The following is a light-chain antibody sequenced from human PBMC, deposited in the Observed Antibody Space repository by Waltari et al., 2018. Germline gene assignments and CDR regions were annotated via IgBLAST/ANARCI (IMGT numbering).Light chain of an antibody. CDR2: EAT. Sequence: QSALTQPASLSGSPGQSITISCAGTKNDIGTYNFVSWFQQFPGQAPKLIVSEATKRPSGLSYRVSGSKSGNTASLTISGLQAEDEADYYCCSYAGGSRVIFGGGTKLTVL. CDR3: CSYAGGSRVI. V-gene: IGLV2-23*01. J-gene: IGLJ2*01. CDR1: KNDIGTYNF.